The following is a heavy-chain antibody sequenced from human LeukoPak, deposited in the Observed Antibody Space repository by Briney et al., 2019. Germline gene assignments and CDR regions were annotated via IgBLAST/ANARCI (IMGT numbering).Heavy chain of an antibody. J-gene: IGHJ2*01. CDR3: ARRTYFDL. CDR2: IYYSGST. Sequence: SQTLSLTCTVSGASISSGGYYWSWIRQHPGKGLEWIGYIYYSGSTYNPSLKSRVTISVDTSKNQFSLKLNAVTAADTAVYYCARRTYFDLWGRGTLVTVSS. CDR1: GASISSGGYY. V-gene: IGHV4-31*03.